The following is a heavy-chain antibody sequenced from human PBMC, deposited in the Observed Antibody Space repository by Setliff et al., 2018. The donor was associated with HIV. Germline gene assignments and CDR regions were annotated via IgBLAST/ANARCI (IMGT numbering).Heavy chain of an antibody. Sequence: SETLSLTCTVSGGSISSYYGSWIRQSAGKGLEWIGRIYSSGSTNYNPSLKSRVTMSVDTSKNQFSLRLSSVTAADTAVYYCAREQTTETTMGFAFDIWGQGTVVTVSS. J-gene: IGHJ3*02. D-gene: IGHD4-17*01. V-gene: IGHV4-4*07. CDR3: AREQTTETTMGFAFDI. CDR2: IYSSGST. CDR1: GGSISSYY.